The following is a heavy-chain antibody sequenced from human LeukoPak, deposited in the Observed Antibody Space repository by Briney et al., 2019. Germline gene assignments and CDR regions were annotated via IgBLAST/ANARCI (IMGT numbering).Heavy chain of an antibody. V-gene: IGHV4-39*01. CDR2: IYYSGST. CDR3: ARRGYCSSTSCYEYWFDP. D-gene: IGHD2-2*01. CDR1: GGSINSSSYY. J-gene: IGHJ5*02. Sequence: SETLSLTCTVSGGSINSSSYYWGWIRQPPGKGLEWIGIIYYSGSTYYNPSLKSRLTISVDTSKNQFSLKLSSVTATDTAVYYCARRGYCSSTSCYEYWFDPWGQGTLVTVSS.